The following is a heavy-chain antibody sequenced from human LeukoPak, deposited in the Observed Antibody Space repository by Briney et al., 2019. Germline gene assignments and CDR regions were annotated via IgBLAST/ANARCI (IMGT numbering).Heavy chain of an antibody. J-gene: IGHJ4*02. CDR1: GFTFSSYA. V-gene: IGHV3-23*01. D-gene: IGHD6-19*01. CDR2: ISGSGGGT. CDR3: AMRGDSSGWYYFDY. Sequence: GGSLRLSCAASGFTFSSYAMSWVRQAPGKGLEWVSAISGSGGGTYYADSVKGRFTISRDNSKNTLYLQMNSLRAEDTAVYYCAMRGDSSGWYYFDYWGQGTLVTVSS.